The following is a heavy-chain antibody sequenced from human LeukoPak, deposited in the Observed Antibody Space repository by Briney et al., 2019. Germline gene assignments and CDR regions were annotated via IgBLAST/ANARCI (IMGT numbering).Heavy chain of an antibody. CDR2: TRSKANSYAT. D-gene: IGHD2-15*01. CDR1: GFTFSGSA. V-gene: IGHV3-73*01. CDR3: ARGYCSGGNCYSRLSDP. Sequence: HPGGSLRLSCAASGFTFSGSAMHWVRQASGKGLEWVGRTRSKANSYATAYAASVKGRFTISRDDSKNTAYLQMNSLRAEDTAVYYYARGYCSGGNCYSRLSDPWGQGTLVTVSS. J-gene: IGHJ5*02.